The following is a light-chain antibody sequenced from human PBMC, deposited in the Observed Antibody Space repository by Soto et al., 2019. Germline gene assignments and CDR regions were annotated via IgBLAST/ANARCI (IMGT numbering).Light chain of an antibody. Sequence: EIVLTQSPGTLSLSPGERATLSGRASQSVSNNYLAWYQQKPGQAPRLLIYGASNRATGIPDRFSASGSGTDFTLTISRLESEDSAVYYCQHYGSSPGLTVGGGTKVDIK. CDR3: QHYGSSPGLT. CDR1: QSVSNNY. J-gene: IGKJ4*01. V-gene: IGKV3-20*01. CDR2: GAS.